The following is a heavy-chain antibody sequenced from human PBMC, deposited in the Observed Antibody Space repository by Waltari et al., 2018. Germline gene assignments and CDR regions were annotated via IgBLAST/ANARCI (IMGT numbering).Heavy chain of an antibody. V-gene: IGHV4-34*01. J-gene: IGHJ4*02. D-gene: IGHD6-13*01. CDR2: INHSGST. Sequence: QVQLQQWGAGLLKPSETLSLTCAVYGGSFSGYYWSWIRQPPGKGLEWIGEINHSGSTNYNPSLKSRVTISVDTSKNQFSRKLSSVTAADTAVYYCARRSATRYSSFFPGDYWGQGTLVTFSS. CDR1: GGSFSGYY. CDR3: ARRSATRYSSFFPGDY.